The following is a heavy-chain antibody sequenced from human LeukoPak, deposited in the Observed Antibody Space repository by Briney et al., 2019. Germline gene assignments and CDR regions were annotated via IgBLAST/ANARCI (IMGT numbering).Heavy chain of an antibody. CDR3: ARVVPAATNWFDP. V-gene: IGHV4-31*03. J-gene: IGHJ5*02. CDR1: GRSISSGGYY. Sequence: SETLSLTCTVSGRSISSGGYYWSWIRQHLGKGLEWIGYIYYSGSTYYNPSLKSRVTISVDTSKNQFSLKLSSVTAADTAVYYCARVVPAATNWFDPWGQGTLVTVSS. CDR2: IYYSGST. D-gene: IGHD2-2*01.